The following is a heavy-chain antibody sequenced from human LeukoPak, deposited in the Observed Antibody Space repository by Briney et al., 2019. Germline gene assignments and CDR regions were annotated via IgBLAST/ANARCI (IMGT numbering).Heavy chain of an antibody. CDR1: GFSFSGHS. J-gene: IGHJ3*01. D-gene: IGHD3-3*01. CDR3: ARVDFFFQAEDGIRDALNL. Sequence: GGSLRLCCTASGFSFSGHSMTWVRYAPENVLKLISRIIRSGEYKYYVDSVKCRFTVSRDNAKALLYLDMDSLRVEDTALYYGARVDFFFQAEDGIRDALNLWGQGTMVTVSS. CDR2: IIRSGEYK. V-gene: IGHV3-21*06.